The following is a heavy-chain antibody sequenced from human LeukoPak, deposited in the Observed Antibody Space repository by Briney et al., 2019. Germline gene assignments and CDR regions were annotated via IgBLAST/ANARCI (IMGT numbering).Heavy chain of an antibody. V-gene: IGHV3-23*01. J-gene: IGHJ4*02. CDR3: AKVLTGSQDY. CDR1: GFTFSSYA. CDR2: IGGGGENT. D-gene: IGHD7-27*01. Sequence: GGSLRLSCAASGFTFSSYAMSWVRQAPGKGLEWLSTIGGGGENTYYADPVRGRFTISRDNSKNTVYLQMKSLRAEDTAVYFCAKVLTGSQDYWGQGTLVTVSS.